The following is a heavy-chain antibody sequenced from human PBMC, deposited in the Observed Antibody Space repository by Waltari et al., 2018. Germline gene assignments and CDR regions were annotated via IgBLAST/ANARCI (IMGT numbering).Heavy chain of an antibody. V-gene: IGHV3-33*01. CDR3: ARDDSGPFDY. Sequence: QVQLVESGGGVVQPGRSLRLSCAASGFPFSSYGMHWVRQAPGKGLEWVAVIWYDGSNKYYADSVKGRFTISRDNSKNTLYLQMNSLRAEDTAVYYCARDDSGPFDYWGQGTLVTVSS. CDR1: GFPFSSYG. D-gene: IGHD3-10*01. CDR2: IWYDGSNK. J-gene: IGHJ4*02.